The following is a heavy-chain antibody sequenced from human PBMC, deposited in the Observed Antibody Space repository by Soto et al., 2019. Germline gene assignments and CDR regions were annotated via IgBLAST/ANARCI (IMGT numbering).Heavy chain of an antibody. D-gene: IGHD6-6*01. CDR2: IYYSGST. Sequence: SETLSLTCTVSGGSISSYYWSWIRQPPGKGLEWIGYIYYSGSTNYNPSLKSRVTISVDTSKNQFSLKLSSVTAADTAVYYCARHLDLAARNSFDSYAFDIWGQGTMVTVSS. V-gene: IGHV4-59*08. J-gene: IGHJ3*02. CDR3: ARHLDLAARNSFDSYAFDI. CDR1: GGSISSYY.